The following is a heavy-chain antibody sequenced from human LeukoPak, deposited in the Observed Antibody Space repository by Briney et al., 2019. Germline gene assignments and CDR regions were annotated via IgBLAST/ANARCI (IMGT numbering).Heavy chain of an antibody. D-gene: IGHD3-22*01. J-gene: IGHJ5*02. V-gene: IGHV3-21*01. CDR1: GFTFSRYV. Sequence: GGSLRFSCAASGFTFSRYVTNWVRQAPGKGLEWVSSISSSSSYIYYADSVKGRFTISRDNAKNSLYLQMNSLRAEDTAVYYCARYYSNGSGASIDPWGQGTLVTVSS. CDR2: ISSSSSYI. CDR3: ARYYSNGSGASIDP.